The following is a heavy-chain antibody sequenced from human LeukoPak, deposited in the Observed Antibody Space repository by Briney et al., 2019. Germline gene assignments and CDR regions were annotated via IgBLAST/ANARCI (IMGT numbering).Heavy chain of an antibody. Sequence: SETLSLTCTVSGGSISSYYWSWIRQPPGKGLEWIGYIYYGGSTNYNPSLKSRVTISVDTSKNQFSLKLSSVTAADTAVYYCARDSIGSGGAVYWYFDLWGRGTLVTVSS. CDR3: ARDSIGSGGAVYWYFDL. CDR1: GGSISSYY. D-gene: IGHD3-10*01. J-gene: IGHJ2*01. V-gene: IGHV4-59*01. CDR2: IYYGGST.